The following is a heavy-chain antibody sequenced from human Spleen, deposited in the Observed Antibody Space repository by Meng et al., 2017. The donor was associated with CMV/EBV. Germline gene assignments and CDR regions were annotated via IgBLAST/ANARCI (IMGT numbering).Heavy chain of an antibody. V-gene: IGHV4-59*01. CDR2: IYNSGNT. Sequence: SETLSLTCTVSGGSISSYYWSWIRQPPGKGLEWIGYIYNSGNTNYNPSLKSRVTISIDTSKNQFSLNLSSVTAADTAVYYCARAAAYLTGYHYWGQGTLVTVSS. CDR1: GGSISSYY. J-gene: IGHJ4*02. CDR3: ARAAAYLTGYHY. D-gene: IGHD3-9*01.